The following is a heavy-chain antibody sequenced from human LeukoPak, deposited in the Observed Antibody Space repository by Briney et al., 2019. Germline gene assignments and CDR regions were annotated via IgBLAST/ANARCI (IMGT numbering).Heavy chain of an antibody. Sequence: PGRSLRLSCAASRFIFSSYAMSWVRQPPGRGLGWVSAISGSGGSTYYADSVKGRFTIARDNSKNTLYLQMNSLRAEYTAVYYCAKDHVLAPWTPFDYWGQGSLVTVSS. J-gene: IGHJ4*02. V-gene: IGHV3-23*01. CDR3: AKDHVLAPWTPFDY. D-gene: IGHD3-10*02. CDR2: ISGSGGST. CDR1: RFIFSSYA.